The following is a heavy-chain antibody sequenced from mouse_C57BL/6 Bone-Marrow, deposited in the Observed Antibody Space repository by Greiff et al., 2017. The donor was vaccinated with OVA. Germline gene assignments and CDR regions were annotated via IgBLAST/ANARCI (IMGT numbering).Heavy chain of an antibody. CDR3: ARDGGGLRPETWFAY. D-gene: IGHD2-4*01. CDR1: GFTFSDFY. Sequence: EVQRVESGGGLVQSGRSLRLSCATSGFTFSDFYMAWVRQAPGKGLEWIASSRNKANDYTTEYSASVKGRFLVSRVNSQSILYLQMNALRAEDTAIYYCARDGGGLRPETWFAYWGQGTLVTVSA. J-gene: IGHJ3*01. CDR2: SRNKANDYTT. V-gene: IGHV7-1*01.